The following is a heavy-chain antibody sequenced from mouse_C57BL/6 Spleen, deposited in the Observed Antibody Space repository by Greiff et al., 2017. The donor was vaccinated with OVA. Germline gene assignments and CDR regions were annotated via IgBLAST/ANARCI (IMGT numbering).Heavy chain of an antibody. V-gene: IGHV1-82*01. CDR3: ARSRTAQATGFAY. D-gene: IGHD3-2*02. CDR1: GYAFSNSW. J-gene: IGHJ3*01. Sequence: QVQLQQSGPELVKPGASVKISCKASGYAFSNSWMNWVKQRPGKGLEWIGRIYPGDGDTNYNGKFKGKATLTADKSSSTAYMQLSSLTSEDSAVDFCARSRTAQATGFAYWGQGTLVTVSA. CDR2: IYPGDGDT.